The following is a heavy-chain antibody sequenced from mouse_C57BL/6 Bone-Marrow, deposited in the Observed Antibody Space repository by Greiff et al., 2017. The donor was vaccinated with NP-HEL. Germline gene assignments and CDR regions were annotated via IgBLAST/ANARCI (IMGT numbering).Heavy chain of an antibody. D-gene: IGHD1-1*01. CDR2: FHPYNDDT. CDR1: GYTFTTYP. V-gene: IGHV1-47*01. CDR3: ARGSVVAHWYFDV. J-gene: IGHJ1*03. Sequence: QVQLQQSGAELVKPGASVKMSCKASGYTFTTYPIEWMKQNHGKSLEWIGNFHPYNDDTKYNEKFKGNATLTVEKSSSKVYLELSRLTSDDAAVYYCARGSVVAHWYFDVWGTGTTVTVSS.